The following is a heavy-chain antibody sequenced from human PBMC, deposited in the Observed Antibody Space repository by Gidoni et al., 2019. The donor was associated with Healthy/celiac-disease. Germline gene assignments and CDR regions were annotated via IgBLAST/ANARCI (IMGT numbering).Heavy chain of an antibody. V-gene: IGHV4-39*01. CDR1: GGSISSSSYY. Sequence: QLQLQESGPGLVKPSETLSLTCTVSGGSISSSSYYWGWIRQPPGKGLEWIGSIYYSGSTYYNPSLKSRVTISVDTSKNQFSLKLSSVTAADTAVYYCARHRIAAAGKVSWFDPWGQGTLVTVSS. CDR3: ARHRIAAAGKVSWFDP. J-gene: IGHJ5*02. D-gene: IGHD6-13*01. CDR2: IYYSGST.